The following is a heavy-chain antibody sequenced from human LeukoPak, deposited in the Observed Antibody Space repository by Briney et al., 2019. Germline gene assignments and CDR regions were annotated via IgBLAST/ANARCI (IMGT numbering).Heavy chain of an antibody. CDR3: ARDLHYSSSSILYYYGMDV. V-gene: IGHV3-74*01. J-gene: IGHJ6*02. CDR1: GFTFSSYW. CDR2: INSDGSST. D-gene: IGHD6-6*01. Sequence: GGSLRLSCAASGFTFSSYWMHWVRQAPGKGLVWVSRINSDGSSTSYADSVKGRFTISRDNAKNTLYLQMNSLRAEDTAVYYCARDLHYSSSSILYYYGMDVWGQGTTVTVSS.